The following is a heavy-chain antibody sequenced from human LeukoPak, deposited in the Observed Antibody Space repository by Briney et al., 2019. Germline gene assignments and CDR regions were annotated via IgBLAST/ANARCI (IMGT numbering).Heavy chain of an antibody. CDR2: ISSSSSYI. CDR3: ARGLTAVAPI. V-gene: IGHV3-21*01. CDR1: GFTFSSYS. D-gene: IGHD6-13*01. J-gene: IGHJ3*02. Sequence: PGGSLRLSCAASGFTFSSYSMNWVRQAPGKGLEWVSSISSSSSYIYYADSAKGRFTISRDNAKNSLYLQMNSLRAEDTAVYYCARGLTAVAPIWGQGTMVTVSS.